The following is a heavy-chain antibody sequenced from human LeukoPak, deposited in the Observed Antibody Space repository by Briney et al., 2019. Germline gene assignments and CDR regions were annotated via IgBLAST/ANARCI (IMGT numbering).Heavy chain of an antibody. CDR1: GSPFATYW. V-gene: IGHV5-51*01. CDR2: IYPGDSDT. Sequence: GESLQISCKGSGSPFATYWIGWLRQMPGKGLEWLGIIYPGDSDTRYRPSFQGQVTFSAEKSITTAYLQWSSLKASNTAMFYCARHVVPYSSGLTGFDYWGQGTLVTVSS. CDR3: ARHVVPYSSGLTGFDY. D-gene: IGHD6-19*01. J-gene: IGHJ4*02.